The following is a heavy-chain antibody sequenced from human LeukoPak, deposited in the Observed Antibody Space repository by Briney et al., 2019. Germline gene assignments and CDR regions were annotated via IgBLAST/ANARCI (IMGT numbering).Heavy chain of an antibody. CDR3: ARDSVDYDFWSGYYKKHNWFDP. CDR2: IWYDGSNK. Sequence: GGSLRLSCAASGFTFSSYGMHWVRQAPGKGLEWVAVIWYDGSNKYYADSVKGRFTISRDNSKNTLYLQMNSLRAEDTAVYYCARDSVDYDFWSGYYKKHNWFDPWGQGTLVTVSS. CDR1: GFTFSSYG. D-gene: IGHD3-3*01. V-gene: IGHV3-33*01. J-gene: IGHJ5*02.